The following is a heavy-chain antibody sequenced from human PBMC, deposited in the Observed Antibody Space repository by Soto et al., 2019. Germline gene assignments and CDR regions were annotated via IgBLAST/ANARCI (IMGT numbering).Heavy chain of an antibody. Sequence: QVQLQQWGAGLLKPSETLSLTCAVYGGSFSGYYWSWIRQPPGEGLEWIGEINHSGSTNYNPSLKSRVTISVDTSKNQFSLNLSSVTAADTAVYYWARRRVAMYYFDCWGQGTLVTVSS. V-gene: IGHV4-34*01. D-gene: IGHD5-12*01. CDR2: INHSGST. CDR3: ARRRVAMYYFDC. J-gene: IGHJ4*02. CDR1: GGSFSGYY.